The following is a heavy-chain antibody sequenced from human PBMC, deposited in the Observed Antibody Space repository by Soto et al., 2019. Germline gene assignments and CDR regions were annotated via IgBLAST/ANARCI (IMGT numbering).Heavy chain of an antibody. D-gene: IGHD3-3*01. J-gene: IGHJ6*02. Sequence: QVQLVQSGAEVKKPGASVKVSCKASGYTFTSYGISWVRQAPGQGLEWMGWISAYNGNTNYAQKLQGRVTMTTDTSTRTAYMELRSLRSDDTAVYYCAREAYPYYDFWGGYYNSPYYYGMDVWGQGTTVTVSS. CDR2: ISAYNGNT. CDR1: GYTFTSYG. CDR3: AREAYPYYDFWGGYYNSPYYYGMDV. V-gene: IGHV1-18*01.